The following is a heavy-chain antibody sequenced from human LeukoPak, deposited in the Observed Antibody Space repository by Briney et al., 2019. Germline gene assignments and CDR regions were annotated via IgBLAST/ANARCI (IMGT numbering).Heavy chain of an antibody. CDR1: GFTFSSYA. Sequence: GGSLRLSCAASGFTFSSYAMSWVRQAPGKGLEWVSDISGSGGSTYYADSVKGRFTISRDNSKNTLYLQMNSLRAEDTAVYYCAAGYSSSLGAFDIWGQGTMVTVSS. CDR3: AAGYSSSLGAFDI. J-gene: IGHJ3*02. D-gene: IGHD6-13*01. V-gene: IGHV3-23*01. CDR2: ISGSGGST.